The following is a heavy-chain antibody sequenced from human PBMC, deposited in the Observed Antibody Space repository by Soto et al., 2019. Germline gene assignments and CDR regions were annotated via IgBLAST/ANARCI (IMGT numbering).Heavy chain of an antibody. V-gene: IGHV1-18*01. D-gene: IGHD3-16*01. CDR1: GYTFSRSG. Sequence: QVQLVQSGAEVQKPGASVKVSCQASGYTFSRSGISWVRQAPGQGLEWMGWINGYNGNTNYTQQMQGRITMTTDTPTSTAYMELRSLRSDDTAVYYCARMGDVPYYYYGMDVWGQGTPVIVSS. CDR2: INGYNGNT. J-gene: IGHJ6*02. CDR3: ARMGDVPYYYYGMDV.